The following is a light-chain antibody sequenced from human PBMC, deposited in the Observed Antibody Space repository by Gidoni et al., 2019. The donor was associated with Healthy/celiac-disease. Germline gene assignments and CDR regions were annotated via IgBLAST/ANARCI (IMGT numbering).Light chain of an antibody. Sequence: ELVMTQSTATLSVSPGERATLSCRASQSVSSNLAGYKQKPGQAPRLLISCASTRATGIPARFSGSGSGTDLPLTISSMQSEDFAVYYCQQYNNWPPYTFGQGTKLEIK. CDR3: QQYNNWPPYT. CDR2: CAS. CDR1: QSVSSN. V-gene: IGKV3-15*01. J-gene: IGKJ2*01.